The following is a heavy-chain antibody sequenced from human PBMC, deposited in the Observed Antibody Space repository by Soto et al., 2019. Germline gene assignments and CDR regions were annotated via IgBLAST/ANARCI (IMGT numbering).Heavy chain of an antibody. V-gene: IGHV3-74*01. CDR1: GFTISNYW. Sequence: PGGSLRLSCVASGFTISNYWMHWVRQAPGKGLIWVSRISPDGSTTNYADSVKGRFTISRDNAKNTLYLQMDSLRAEDTALYYCTRVISGSSGLFDYWGQGTLVTV. CDR2: ISPDGSTT. J-gene: IGHJ4*02. D-gene: IGHD1-26*01. CDR3: TRVISGSSGLFDY.